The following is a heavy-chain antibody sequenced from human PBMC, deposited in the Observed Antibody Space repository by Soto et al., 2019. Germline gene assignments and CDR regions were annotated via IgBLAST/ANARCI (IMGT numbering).Heavy chain of an antibody. CDR2: ISDSGGRA. Sequence: GGSLRLSCAASGFTFSSFAMNWVRQAPGKGLEWVSDISDSGGRAYYADSVKGRFTISRDNSKNTLYLQMNSLRAEDTAVYYCAKERVTTNSFDYWGQGTLVTVPQ. V-gene: IGHV3-23*01. D-gene: IGHD4-17*01. CDR1: GFTFSSFA. J-gene: IGHJ4*02. CDR3: AKERVTTNSFDY.